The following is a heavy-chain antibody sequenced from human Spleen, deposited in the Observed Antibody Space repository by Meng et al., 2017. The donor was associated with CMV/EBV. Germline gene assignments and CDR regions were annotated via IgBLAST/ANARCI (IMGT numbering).Heavy chain of an antibody. Sequence: GESLKISCAASGFTFRNYWMTWVRQAPGKGLEWVANINQGGSEKHYLGSVRGRFTISSDNAKNSLSLQMSSLRADDTAVHYCARRSTDYYYGLDVWGQGTTVTVSS. V-gene: IGHV3-7*01. J-gene: IGHJ6*02. CDR3: ARRSTDYYYGLDV. CDR2: INQGGSEK. D-gene: IGHD2-2*01. CDR1: GFTFRNYW.